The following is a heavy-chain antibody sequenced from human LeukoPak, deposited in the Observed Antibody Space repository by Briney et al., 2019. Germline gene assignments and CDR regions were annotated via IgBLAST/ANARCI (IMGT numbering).Heavy chain of an antibody. CDR3: SRVMPGLSMDV. D-gene: IGHD2-2*01. J-gene: IGHJ6*03. V-gene: IGHV4-39*07. CDR2: IYYSGST. Sequence: SETLSLTCTVSGGSISSSSYYWGWIRQPPGKGLEWIGSIYYSGSTYYNPSLKSRVTISVDTSKNQFSLKLSSVTAADTAIYYCSRVMPGLSMDVWGKGTTVTVSS. CDR1: GGSISSSSYY.